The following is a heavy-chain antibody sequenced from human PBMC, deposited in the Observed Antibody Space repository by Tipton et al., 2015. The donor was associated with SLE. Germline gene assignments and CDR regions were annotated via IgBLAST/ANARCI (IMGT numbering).Heavy chain of an antibody. CDR2: IYSSGTT. Sequence: TLSLTCNVSGDSISSSGYYWGWIRQPPGKGLEFIGSIYSSGTTYYNPSPKSRITISGDMSKNQFSLKLSSVTAADTAVYYCATQTGDLYYYYYMDVWGKGTTVTVSS. J-gene: IGHJ6*03. CDR1: GDSISSSGYY. D-gene: IGHD7-27*01. CDR3: ATQTGDLYYYYYMDV. V-gene: IGHV4-39*01.